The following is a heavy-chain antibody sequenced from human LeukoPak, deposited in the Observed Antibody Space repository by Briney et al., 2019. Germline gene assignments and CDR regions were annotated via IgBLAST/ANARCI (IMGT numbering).Heavy chain of an antibody. J-gene: IGHJ4*02. CDR1: GFTFSSYG. CDR2: ISYDGSNK. D-gene: IGHD2-15*01. V-gene: IGHV3-30*18. Sequence: GGSLRLSCAASGFTFSSYGMHWVRQAPGKGLEGVAVISYDGSNKYYADSVKGRFTISRDNSKNTLYLQMNSLRAEDTAVYYCAKERAGGWYYFDYWGQGTLVTVSS. CDR3: AKERAGGWYYFDY.